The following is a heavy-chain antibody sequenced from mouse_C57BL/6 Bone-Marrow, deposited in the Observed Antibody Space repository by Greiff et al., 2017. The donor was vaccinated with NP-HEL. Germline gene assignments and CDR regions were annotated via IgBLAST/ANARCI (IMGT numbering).Heavy chain of an antibody. CDR3: GSTYGSSRDWFAY. Sequence: QVQLKQSGAELVKPGASVKMSCKASGYTFTTYPIAWMKQNHGKSLEWIGNFHPYNDGTKYNEKFKGKATLTVEKSYSTVYLELSRFTSDDAAVYYGGSTYGSSRDWFAYWGQGTLVTVSA. J-gene: IGHJ3*01. CDR2: FHPYNDGT. V-gene: IGHV1-47*01. D-gene: IGHD1-1*01. CDR1: GYTFTTYP.